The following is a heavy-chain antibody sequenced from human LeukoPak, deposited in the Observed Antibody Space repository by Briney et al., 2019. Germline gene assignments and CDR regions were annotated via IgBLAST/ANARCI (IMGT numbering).Heavy chain of an antibody. CDR3: ARATLSDYYFNY. Sequence: AASVKVSCKASGYTFTSYYMHWVRQAPGQGLEWMGIINPSGGSTSYAQKFQGRVTMTRDTSTNTVYMELSSLRSEDTAVYFCARATLSDYYFNYWGQGTLVTVSS. CDR2: INPSGGST. V-gene: IGHV1-46*01. CDR1: GYTFTSYY. J-gene: IGHJ4*02.